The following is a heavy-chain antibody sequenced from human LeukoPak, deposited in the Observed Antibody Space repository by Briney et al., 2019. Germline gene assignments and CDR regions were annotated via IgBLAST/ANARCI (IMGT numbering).Heavy chain of an antibody. V-gene: IGHV1-3*01. D-gene: IGHD1-26*01. J-gene: IGHJ4*02. CDR3: ARDSGSGNNDY. CDR1: GYTFTSYA. Sequence: ASVKVSCKASGYTFTSYAIHWVRQAPGQRLEWLGWISAGNGNTKYSQNFQGRVTFISNTSATTAFMELSSLRSEDAAVYYCARDSGSGNNDYWGQGTLVTVSS. CDR2: ISAGNGNT.